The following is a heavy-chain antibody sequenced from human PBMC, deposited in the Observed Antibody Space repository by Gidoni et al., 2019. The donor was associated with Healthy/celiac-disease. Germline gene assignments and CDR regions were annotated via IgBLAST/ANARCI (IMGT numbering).Heavy chain of an antibody. V-gene: IGHV3-48*02. D-gene: IGHD3-3*01. CDR2: ISSSSSTI. Sequence: EVPLVESAGGLVQPGGSLRLSCAASGFTFSSYSLNWVRQAPGKGLEWVSYISSSSSTIYYADSVKGRFTISRDNAKNSLYLQMNSLRDEDTAVYYCARAGYDFWSGYLEEYFDYWGQGTLVTVSS. CDR1: GFTFSSYS. J-gene: IGHJ4*02. CDR3: ARAGYDFWSGYLEEYFDY.